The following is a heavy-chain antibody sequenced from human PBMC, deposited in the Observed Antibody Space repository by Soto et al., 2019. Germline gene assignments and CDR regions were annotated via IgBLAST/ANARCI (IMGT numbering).Heavy chain of an antibody. Sequence: QVQLVQSGAEVKPPGASVKVSCKASGYTFTGHYMHWVRQVSGKRLEHLGWLKSDNGGTYYAPKFQGRVALTRDTSTSTAYMELNGLQSDDTAVYFCARDLCPLGSGTACPLYGLDIWGQGTTVVVS. D-gene: IGHD3-10*01. J-gene: IGHJ6*02. V-gene: IGHV1-2*02. CDR3: ARDLCPLGSGTACPLYGLDI. CDR1: GYTFTGHY. CDR2: LKSDNGGT.